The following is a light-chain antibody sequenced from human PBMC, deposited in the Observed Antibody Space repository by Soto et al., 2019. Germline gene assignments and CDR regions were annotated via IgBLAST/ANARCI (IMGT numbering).Light chain of an antibody. CDR1: SSDVGSYNL. CDR2: EVS. J-gene: IGLJ2*01. V-gene: IGLV2-23*02. Sequence: QSALTQPASVSGSPGQSITISCTGTSSDVGSYNLVSWYQQHPGKAPKLMIYEVSKRPSGVSNRFSGSKSGNKASLTISGLQAEDEADYYCCSYAGSRVFGGGTKLTVL. CDR3: CSYAGSRV.